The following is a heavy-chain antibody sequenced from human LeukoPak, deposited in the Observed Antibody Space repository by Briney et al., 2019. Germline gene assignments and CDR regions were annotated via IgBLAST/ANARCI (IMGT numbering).Heavy chain of an antibody. CDR2: ISGSGGST. CDR1: GITLSNYG. J-gene: IGHJ4*02. D-gene: IGHD3/OR15-3a*01. CDR3: AKRGVVIRVFLVGFHKEAFYFES. V-gene: IGHV3-23*01. Sequence: GGSLSLSCAVSGITLSNYGMSWVRQAPGKGLEWVAGISGSGGSTIYADSVKGRFAISRDNPKNTLYLQMNSLRAEDTAFYFCAKRGVVIRVFLVGFHKEAFYFESWGQGALVTVSS.